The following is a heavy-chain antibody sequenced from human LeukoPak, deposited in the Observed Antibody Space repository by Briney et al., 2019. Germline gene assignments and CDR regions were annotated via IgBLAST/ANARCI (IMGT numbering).Heavy chain of an antibody. J-gene: IGHJ4*02. V-gene: IGHV4-39*01. Sequence: SETLSLTCTVSGGSISSSSDYWGWIRQPPGKGLECVVIIYYSGNTYYNPSLKSRVTISIDTSKNQFSLNLTSVTAADTAVYYCARQGGSRASRFGYWGQGTLVTVSS. CDR3: ARQGGSRASRFGY. D-gene: IGHD6-6*01. CDR1: GGSISSSSDY. CDR2: IYYSGNT.